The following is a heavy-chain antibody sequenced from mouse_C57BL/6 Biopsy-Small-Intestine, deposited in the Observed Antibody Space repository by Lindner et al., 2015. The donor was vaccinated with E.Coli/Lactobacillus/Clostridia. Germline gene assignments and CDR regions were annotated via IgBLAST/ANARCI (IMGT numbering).Heavy chain of an antibody. J-gene: IGHJ2*01. D-gene: IGHD1-1*01. CDR3: ARPGSSPFDY. Sequence: VQLQESGAELAKPGASVKLSCKASGYTFTDYYINWVKQRPGQGLEWIGWIYPGSGDTRYNEKFKGRATLTVDTSSSTAYMQLSSLTSEDSAVYFCARPGSSPFDYWGQGTTLTVSS. V-gene: IGHV1-84*01. CDR1: GYTFTDYY. CDR2: IYPGSGDT.